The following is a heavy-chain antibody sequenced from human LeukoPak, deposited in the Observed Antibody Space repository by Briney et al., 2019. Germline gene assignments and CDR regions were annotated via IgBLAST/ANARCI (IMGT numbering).Heavy chain of an antibody. CDR2: INHSGST. V-gene: IGHV4-34*01. J-gene: IGHJ4*02. D-gene: IGHD6-19*01. Sequence: SETLSLTCAVYGGSFSGYYRSWIRQPPGKGLEWIGEINHSGSTNYNPSLKSRVTISVDTSKNQFSLKLSSVTAADTAVYYCARQYSSVSPVGLDYWGQGTLVTVSS. CDR1: GGSFSGYY. CDR3: ARQYSSVSPVGLDY.